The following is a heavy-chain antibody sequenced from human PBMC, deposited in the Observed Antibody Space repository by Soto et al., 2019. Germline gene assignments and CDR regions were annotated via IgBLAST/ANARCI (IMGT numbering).Heavy chain of an antibody. CDR1: GYTYNSNG. J-gene: IGHJ5*02. CDR3: ARVKGSGWLNWFDP. Sequence: SVKVSCKDSGYTYNSNGSSWVRQAPGQGLEWMGWISAYNGNTNYAQKLQGRVTMTTDTSTSTAYMELRSLRSDDTAVYYCARVKGSGWLNWFDPWGQGTPVTVSS. CDR2: ISAYNGNT. V-gene: IGHV1-18*01. D-gene: IGHD6-19*01.